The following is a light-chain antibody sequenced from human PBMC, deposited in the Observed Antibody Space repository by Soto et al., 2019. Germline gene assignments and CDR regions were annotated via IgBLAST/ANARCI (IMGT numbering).Light chain of an antibody. CDR1: SSNIGGNS. V-gene: IGLV1-51*01. CDR3: GTWDGSLSAEV. Sequence: QSVLTQPPSVSAAPGQKVTISCSGSSSNIGGNSVSWYQQLPGTAPKLLIYDDDKRPSGIPDRFSGSKSGTSATLGITGLQTGDEADYYCGTWDGSLSAEVFGTGTKVTVL. CDR2: DDD. J-gene: IGLJ1*01.